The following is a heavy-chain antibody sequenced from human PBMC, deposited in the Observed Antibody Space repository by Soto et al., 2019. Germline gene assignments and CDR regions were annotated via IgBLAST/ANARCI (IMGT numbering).Heavy chain of an antibody. J-gene: IGHJ6*02. D-gene: IGHD6-13*01. V-gene: IGHV3-23*01. CDR3: AKSYSSSWPPPYGRDV. Sequence: GGSLRLSCAASGFTFSSYAMSWVRQAPGKGLEWVSAISGSGGSTYYADSVKGRFTISRDNSKNTLYLQMNSLRAEDTAVYYCAKSYSSSWPPPYGRDVWGQGTTVTVAS. CDR2: ISGSGGST. CDR1: GFTFSSYA.